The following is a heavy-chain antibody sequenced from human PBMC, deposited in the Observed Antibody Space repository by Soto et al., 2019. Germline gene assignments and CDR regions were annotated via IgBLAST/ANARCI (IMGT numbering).Heavy chain of an antibody. V-gene: IGHV1-46*01. D-gene: IGHD3-3*01. CDR3: ARGQDFWSGYLTHFYYYYYGMDV. CDR2: INPSGGST. Sequence: GASVKVSCKASGYTFTSYYMHWVRQAPGQGLEWMGIINPSGGSTSYAQKFQGRVTMTRDTSTSTVYMELSSLRSEDTAVYYCARGQDFWSGYLTHFYYYYYGMDVWGQGTTVTVSS. CDR1: GYTFTSYY. J-gene: IGHJ6*02.